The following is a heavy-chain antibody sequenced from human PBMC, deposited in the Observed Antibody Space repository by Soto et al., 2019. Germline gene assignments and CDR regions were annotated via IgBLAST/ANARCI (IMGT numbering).Heavy chain of an antibody. Sequence: TSETLSLTCTVSGGSISSGDYYWSWIRQPPGKGLEWIGYIYYSGSTNYNPSLKSRVTISVDTSKNQFSLKLSSVTAADTAVYYCARGIRYCSGGSCLYYFDYWGQGTLVTVSS. CDR2: IYYSGST. CDR1: GGSISSGDYY. V-gene: IGHV4-61*08. J-gene: IGHJ4*02. D-gene: IGHD2-15*01. CDR3: ARGIRYCSGGSCLYYFDY.